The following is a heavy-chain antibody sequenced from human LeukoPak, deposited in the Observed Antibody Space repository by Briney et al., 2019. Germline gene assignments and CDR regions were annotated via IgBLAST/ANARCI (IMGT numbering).Heavy chain of an antibody. Sequence: PSETLSLTCIVSGASISSHSWSWLRQPPGKGVEWIGYIHYSGTTDYNPSLRSRVTISVDTSKNQLSLKLTSVTAADTAVYYCASQGYWGQGTLVTVSS. CDR1: GASISSHS. J-gene: IGHJ4*02. V-gene: IGHV4-59*08. CDR3: ASQGY. CDR2: IHYSGTT.